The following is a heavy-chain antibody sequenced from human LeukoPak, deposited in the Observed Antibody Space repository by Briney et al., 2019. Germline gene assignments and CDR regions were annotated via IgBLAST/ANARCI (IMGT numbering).Heavy chain of an antibody. CDR2: ISSSSSYI. D-gene: IGHD3-10*02. J-gene: IGHJ6*04. CDR1: GFTFSSYA. V-gene: IGHV3-21*01. CDR3: AELGITMIGGV. Sequence: TGGSLRLSCAASGFTFSSYAMNWVRQAPGKGLEWVSSISSSSSYIYYADSVRGRFTISRDNAKNSLYLQMNSLRAEDTAVYYCAELGITMIGGVWGKGTTVTISS.